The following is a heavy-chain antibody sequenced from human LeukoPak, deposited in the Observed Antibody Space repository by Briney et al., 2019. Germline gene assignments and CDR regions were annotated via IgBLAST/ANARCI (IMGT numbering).Heavy chain of an antibody. J-gene: IGHJ4*02. D-gene: IGHD2-15*01. V-gene: IGHV1-3*01. CDR1: GCTFTSYA. CDR3: ARELGYCSGGSCYSGFGY. Sequence: GASVKVSCKASGCTFTSYAMHWVRQAPGQRLEWMGWINAGNGNTKYSQKFQGRVTITRDTSASTAYMELSSLRSEDTAVYYCARELGYCSGGSCYSGFGYWGQGTLVTVSS. CDR2: INAGNGNT.